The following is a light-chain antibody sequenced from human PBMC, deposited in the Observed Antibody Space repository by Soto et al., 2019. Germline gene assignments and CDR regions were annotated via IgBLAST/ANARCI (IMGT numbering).Light chain of an antibody. CDR3: SSFAGSNNFPEV. CDR2: EIN. J-gene: IGLJ1*01. V-gene: IGLV2-8*01. CDR1: SSDVGAYDY. Sequence: QSALTQPPSASGSPGQSVTISCTGTSSDVGAYDYVSWYQQHPGKAPKLMIYEINKRPSGVPDRFSGSKSGNTASLTVSGLQAEDEADYYCSSFAGSNNFPEVFGTGTKLTV.